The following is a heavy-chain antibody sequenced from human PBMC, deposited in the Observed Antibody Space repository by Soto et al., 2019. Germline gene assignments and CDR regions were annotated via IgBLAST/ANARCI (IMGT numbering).Heavy chain of an antibody. CDR1: GGSISSYY. V-gene: IGHV4-59*01. CDR3: ARGYCSSTICYIWDNWFDP. CDR2: IYYSGRT. Sequence: QVQLQESGPGLVKPSETLSLTCTVSGGSISSYYWSWIRQPPGKGLEWIGYIYYSGRTNYNPSLKSRVTISVDTSKTQCSLKLSSVTAADTAVYYCARGYCSSTICYIWDNWFDPWGQGTLVTVSS. D-gene: IGHD2-2*02. J-gene: IGHJ5*02.